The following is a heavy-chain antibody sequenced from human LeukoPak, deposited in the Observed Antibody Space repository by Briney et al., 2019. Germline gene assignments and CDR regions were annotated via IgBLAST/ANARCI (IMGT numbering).Heavy chain of an antibody. J-gene: IGHJ4*02. CDR3: ATGPLGELLGSFDY. D-gene: IGHD1-26*01. CDR2: IKQDGSEK. V-gene: IGHV3-7*02. CDR1: GFTFSFYW. Sequence: GGSLRLSCVASGFTFSFYWMGWVRQAPGKGLEWVANIKQDGSEKYYVDSARGRFTISRDNAKNSLYLQMNSLRAEDTAVYYCATGPLGELLGSFDYWGQGTLVTVSS.